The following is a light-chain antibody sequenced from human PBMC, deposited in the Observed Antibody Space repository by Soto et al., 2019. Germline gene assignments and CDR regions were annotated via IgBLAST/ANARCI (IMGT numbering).Light chain of an antibody. CDR3: QSYDSSLSAWV. V-gene: IGLV1-40*01. CDR1: NSNIGAAYG. J-gene: IGLJ3*02. CDR2: GNS. Sequence: QSVLTQPPSVSGAPGQRVTISCTGSNSNIGAAYGVHWYQQLPGTAPKVLIYGNSNRPSGVPDRFSASKSGTSASLAITGLQAEDEADYSCQSYDSSLSAWVFGGGTKLTVL.